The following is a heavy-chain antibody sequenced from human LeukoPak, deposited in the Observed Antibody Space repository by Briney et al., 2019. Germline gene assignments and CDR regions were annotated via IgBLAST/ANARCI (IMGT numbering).Heavy chain of an antibody. Sequence: PGGSLRLSCAASGFTFSSYSMNWVRQAPGKGLEWVSSISSSSSYIYYADSVKGRFTISRDNAKNSLYLQMNSLRAEATAVYYCAREIVGATNDYFDYWGQGTLVTVSS. CDR3: AREIVGATNDYFDY. CDR1: GFTFSSYS. CDR2: ISSSSSYI. V-gene: IGHV3-21*01. D-gene: IGHD1-26*01. J-gene: IGHJ4*02.